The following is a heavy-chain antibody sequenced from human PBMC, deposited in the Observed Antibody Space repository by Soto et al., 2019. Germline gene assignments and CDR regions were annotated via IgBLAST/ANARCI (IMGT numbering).Heavy chain of an antibody. CDR3: ASTDRYGDYHY. CDR1: GYTFTSYG. J-gene: IGHJ4*02. Sequence: QVQLVQSGAEVKKPGASVKVSCKASGYTFTSYGISWVRQAPGQGLEWMGWISAYNGNTNYAQKLQGXXTXTXATSTSTAYMELRSLGSDDTAVYYGASTDRYGDYHYWGQGTLVTVSS. CDR2: ISAYNGNT. D-gene: IGHD4-17*01. V-gene: IGHV1-18*01.